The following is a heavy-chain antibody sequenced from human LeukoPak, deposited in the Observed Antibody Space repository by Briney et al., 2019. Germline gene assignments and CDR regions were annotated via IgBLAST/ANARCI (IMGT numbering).Heavy chain of an antibody. CDR1: GFTYSSYS. CDR3: AKGMIVVFPGAFDI. J-gene: IGHJ3*02. D-gene: IGHD3-22*01. V-gene: IGHV3-23*01. Sequence: GGSLRLSCAASGFTYSSYSMNWVRQAPGKGLEWVSAISGSGGSTYYADSVKGRFTISRDNSKNTLYLQMNSLRAEDTAVYYCAKGMIVVFPGAFDIWGQGTMVTVSS. CDR2: ISGSGGST.